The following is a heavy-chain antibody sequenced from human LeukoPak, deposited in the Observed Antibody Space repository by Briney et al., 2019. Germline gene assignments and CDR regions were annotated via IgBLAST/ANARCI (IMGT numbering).Heavy chain of an antibody. D-gene: IGHD3-22*01. J-gene: IGHJ5*02. CDR1: GGSISSYY. Sequence: SETLSLTCAVSGGSISSYYWSWIRQPAGKGLEWIGRIHSSGSTNYNPSLKSRVTMSVDTSKNQISLKLSSVTAADTAVYYCARFVTYYYDSSGNFRGVLFFDPWGQGTLVTVSS. CDR3: ARFVTYYYDSSGNFRGVLFFDP. V-gene: IGHV4-4*07. CDR2: IHSSGST.